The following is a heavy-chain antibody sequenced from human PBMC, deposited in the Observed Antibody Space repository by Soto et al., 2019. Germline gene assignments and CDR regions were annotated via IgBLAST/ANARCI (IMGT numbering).Heavy chain of an antibody. CDR2: ISWNSGTI. V-gene: IGHV3-9*01. J-gene: IGHJ6*02. CDR3: AKDTRGGSSSSRYFYGLDV. D-gene: IGHD6-13*01. CDR1: GFTFEDYA. Sequence: EVQLVESGGGLVQPGRSLRLSCAASGFTFEDYAMHWVRQAPGKGLEWVSGISWNSGTIFYAASVKGRLTISRDNAKNSLYLEMDSLRGEDTALYYRAKDTRGGSSSSRYFYGLDVWGQGTTVTVSS.